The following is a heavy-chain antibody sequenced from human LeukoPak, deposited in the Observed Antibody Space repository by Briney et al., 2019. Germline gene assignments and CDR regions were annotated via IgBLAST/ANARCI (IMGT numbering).Heavy chain of an antibody. D-gene: IGHD3-22*01. CDR1: GFTFSSYA. CDR2: ISYDGSNK. CDR3: AKDVSRIYYDSSGHLPDAFDI. V-gene: IGHV3-30-3*01. J-gene: IGHJ3*02. Sequence: GGSLRLSCAASGFTFSSYAMHWVRQAPGKGLEWVALISYDGSNKYYADSVKGRFTISRDNPKNTLYLQMNSLRAEDTAVYYCAKDVSRIYYDSSGHLPDAFDIWGQGTMVTVSS.